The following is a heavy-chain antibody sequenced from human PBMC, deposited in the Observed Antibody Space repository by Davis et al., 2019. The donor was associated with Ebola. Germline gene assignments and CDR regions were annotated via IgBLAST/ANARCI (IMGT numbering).Heavy chain of an antibody. CDR2: IYYSGST. CDR3: ARAAAAAYSDFDY. CDR1: GGSISSYY. Sequence: GSLRLSCTVSGGSISSYYWSRIRQPPGKGLEWIGYIYYSGSTNYNPSLKSRVTISVDTSKNQFSLKLSSVTAADTAVYYCARAAAAAYSDFDYWGQGTLVTVSS. J-gene: IGHJ4*02. D-gene: IGHD6-13*01. V-gene: IGHV4-59*01.